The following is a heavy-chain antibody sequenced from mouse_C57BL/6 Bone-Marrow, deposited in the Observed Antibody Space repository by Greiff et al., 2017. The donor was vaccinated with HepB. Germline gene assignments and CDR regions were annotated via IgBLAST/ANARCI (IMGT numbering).Heavy chain of an antibody. CDR2: IDPANGNT. V-gene: IGHV14-3*01. J-gene: IGHJ2*01. CDR1: GFYIKNTY. D-gene: IGHD2-10*01. CDR3: ASPTTVTY. Sequence: EVQLQQSVAELVRPGASVKLSCTASGFYIKNTYMHWVKQRPEQGLEWIGRIDPANGNTKYAPKFQGKATITADTSSNTAYLQLSSLTSEDTAIYYCASPTTVTYWGQGTTLTVSS.